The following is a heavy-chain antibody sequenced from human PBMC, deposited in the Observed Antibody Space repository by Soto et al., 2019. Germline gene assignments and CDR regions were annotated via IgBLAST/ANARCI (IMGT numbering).Heavy chain of an antibody. D-gene: IGHD4-17*01. Sequence: PSETLSLTCTVSGGYITNHYWGWIRQPPGKGLEWMGYLYYSGTTNYNPSLKSRLTMSVDTSKNHFSLKLTSVTAADTAVYYCASEHTSHYLRRAFDIPCQGTMVTVS. J-gene: IGHJ3*02. CDR1: GGYITNHY. V-gene: IGHV4-59*11. CDR2: LYYSGTT. CDR3: ASEHTSHYLRRAFDI.